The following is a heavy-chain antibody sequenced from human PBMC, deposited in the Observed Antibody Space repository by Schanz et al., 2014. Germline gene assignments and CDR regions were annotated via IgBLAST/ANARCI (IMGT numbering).Heavy chain of an antibody. CDR2: ISVYNHNK. CDR3: AKAEYDILTDSYSRLDP. J-gene: IGHJ5*02. CDR1: GYIFINSG. Sequence: SGPEVKKPGATVKVSCKASGYIFINSGISWVRQAPGQGLEWMGWISVYNHNKEYDQKFQGRVTMTTDTSTSTAYMALRSLRSDDTAVYYCAKAEYDILTDSYSRLDPWGQGTLVTVSS. D-gene: IGHD3-9*01. V-gene: IGHV1-18*01.